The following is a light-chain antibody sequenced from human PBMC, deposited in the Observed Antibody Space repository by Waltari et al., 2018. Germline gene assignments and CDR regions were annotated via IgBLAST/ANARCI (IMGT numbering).Light chain of an antibody. CDR1: QSVLYSSNNMNY. J-gene: IGKJ1*01. V-gene: IGKV4-1*01. Sequence: DIVVTQSPDSVAVSLGERATINCKSSQSVLYSSNNMNYLAWYQQKPGQPPRLLIYCASTRESGVPDRFSGSGSGTDFTLTINTLQAEDMAVYYCQQYYSTPPAFGQGTRVEI. CDR3: QQYYSTPPA. CDR2: CAS.